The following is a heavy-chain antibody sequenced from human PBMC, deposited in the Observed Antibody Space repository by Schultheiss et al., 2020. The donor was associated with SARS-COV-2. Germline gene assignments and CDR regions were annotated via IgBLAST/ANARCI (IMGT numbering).Heavy chain of an antibody. D-gene: IGHD3-22*01. CDR2: ISSSSSYI. CDR1: GFTFSSYS. J-gene: IGHJ3*02. CDR3: ASSIKMKWGYYDSSGWARDAFDI. Sequence: GGSLRLSCAASGFTFSSYSMNWVRQAPGKGLEWVSSISSSSSYIYYADSVKGRFTISRDNAKNSLYLQMNSLRAEDTAVYYCASSIKMKWGYYDSSGWARDAFDIWGQGTMVTVSS. V-gene: IGHV3-21*01.